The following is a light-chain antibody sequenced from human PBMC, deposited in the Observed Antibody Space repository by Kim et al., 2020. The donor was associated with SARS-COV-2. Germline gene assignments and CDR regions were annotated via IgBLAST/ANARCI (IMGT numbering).Light chain of an antibody. CDR3: NFRDSTSSHFV. CDR2: GND. J-gene: IGLJ1*01. Sequence: ALGQTVRITCQGDSLRRYYASWYQQKPGQAPVLVIYGNDNRPSGIPDRFSGSSSGNTASLTITGAQAEDEADYYCNFRDSTSSHFVFGTGTKVIVL. CDR1: SLRRYY. V-gene: IGLV3-19*01.